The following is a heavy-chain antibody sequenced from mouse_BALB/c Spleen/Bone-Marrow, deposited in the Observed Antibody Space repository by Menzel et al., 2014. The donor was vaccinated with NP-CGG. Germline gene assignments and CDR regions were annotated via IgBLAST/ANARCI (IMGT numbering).Heavy chain of an antibody. J-gene: IGHJ4*01. CDR2: ISTYYGDA. CDR1: GYTFTDYA. CDR3: ARDAMDY. Sequence: VKLMESGAELVRPGVSVKISCKGSGYTFTDYAMHWVKQSHAKSLEWIGVISTYYGDASYNQKFKGKATMTVGKSSSTAYMELARLTSEDSAIYYCARDAMDYWGQGTSVTVSS. V-gene: IGHV1S137*01.